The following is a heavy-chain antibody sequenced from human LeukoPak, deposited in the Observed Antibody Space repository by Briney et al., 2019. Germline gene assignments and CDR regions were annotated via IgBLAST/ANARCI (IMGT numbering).Heavy chain of an antibody. D-gene: IGHD5-24*01. J-gene: IGHJ4*02. CDR2: IGTSSTTM. Sequence: GGSLRLSCAASGFTFSSYTMNWVRQPPGKGLEWVSNIGTSSTTMYYADSVKGRFTISRDNAKNSLYLQMNSLRVEDTAVHYCAKLSRRWLQLGDCWGQGTLVTVSS. CDR1: GFTFSSYT. V-gene: IGHV3-48*01. CDR3: AKLSRRWLQLGDC.